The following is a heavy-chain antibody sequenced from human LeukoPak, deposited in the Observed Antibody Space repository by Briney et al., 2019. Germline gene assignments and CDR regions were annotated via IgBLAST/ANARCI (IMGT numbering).Heavy chain of an antibody. CDR3: VVGQWEPKGAY. J-gene: IGHJ4*02. Sequence: SETLSLTCAVYGGSFSGYFWNWIRQPPGKGLEWIGEVDHSGSINCNPSLKSRVTISLDTPRNEFSLKVNAVSAADTAVYYCVVGQWEPKGAYWGQGTLVTISS. CDR2: VDHSGSI. CDR1: GGSFSGYF. D-gene: IGHD1-26*01. V-gene: IGHV4-34*01.